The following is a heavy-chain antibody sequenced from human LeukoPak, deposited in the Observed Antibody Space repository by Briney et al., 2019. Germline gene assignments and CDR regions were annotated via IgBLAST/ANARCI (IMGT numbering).Heavy chain of an antibody. J-gene: IGHJ3*02. CDR3: ANDRTYYDSSGYPTNAFDI. V-gene: IGHV3-33*06. Sequence: GGSLRLSCAASGFTFSSYGMHWVRQAPGKGLEWVAVIWYDGSNKYYADSVKGRFTISRDNSKNTLYLQMNSLRAEDTAVYYCANDRTYYDSSGYPTNAFDIWGQGTMVTVPS. CDR1: GFTFSSYG. D-gene: IGHD3-22*01. CDR2: IWYDGSNK.